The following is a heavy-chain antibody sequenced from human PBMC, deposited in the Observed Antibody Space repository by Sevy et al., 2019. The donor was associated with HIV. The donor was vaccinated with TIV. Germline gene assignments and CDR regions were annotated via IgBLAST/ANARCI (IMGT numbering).Heavy chain of an antibody. D-gene: IGHD3-3*01. CDR1: GFTISGYW. CDR3: ARAIGAGAAY. V-gene: IGHV3-7*03. J-gene: IGHJ4*02. CDR2: INEDGKTK. Sequence: GGSLRLSCAASGFTISGYWMHWVRQAPGKGLEWVANINEDGKTKYYVDSVKGRFSISRDNARNSLFLQMNNLRVDDTARYFCARAIGAGAAYWGQGTLVTVSS.